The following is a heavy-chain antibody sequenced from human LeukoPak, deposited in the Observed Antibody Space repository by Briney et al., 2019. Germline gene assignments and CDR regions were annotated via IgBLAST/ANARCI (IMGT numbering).Heavy chain of an antibody. D-gene: IGHD3-22*01. CDR1: GFTFSSAA. J-gene: IGHJ4*02. CDR3: AKGPFLGSGYHPDY. CDR2: ITGSDEST. Sequence: GGSLRLSCAASGFTFSSAAMTWVRQAPGKGLEWVSTITGSDESTYYTDSVKGRFTISRDYSKSTLHLQMNSLRVEDTAIYYCAKGPFLGSGYHPDYWGQGTLVTVSS. V-gene: IGHV3-23*01.